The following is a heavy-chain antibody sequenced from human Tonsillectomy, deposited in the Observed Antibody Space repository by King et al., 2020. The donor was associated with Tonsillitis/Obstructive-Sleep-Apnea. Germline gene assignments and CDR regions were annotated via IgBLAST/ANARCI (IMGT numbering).Heavy chain of an antibody. D-gene: IGHD4-11*01. CDR2: TYSGGTT. CDR1: GFSVNDKY. CDR3: HFSNFVGFDY. Sequence: VQLVESGGGLVQPGGSLRLSCAASGFSVNDKYVTLVRQAPGKGLEWVSVTYSGGTTYYADSVKGRFTISRDNSKNTLDLQMNNLRAEDTAVYYCHFSNFVGFDYWGQGTLVTVSS. J-gene: IGHJ4*02. V-gene: IGHV3-66*01.